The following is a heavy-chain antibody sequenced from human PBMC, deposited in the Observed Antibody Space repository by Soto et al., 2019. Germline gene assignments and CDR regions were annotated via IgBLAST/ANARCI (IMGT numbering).Heavy chain of an antibody. V-gene: IGHV4-59*01. CDR2: SSYSGST. D-gene: IGHD6-19*01. CDR3: ARTTRQYASGWSIWFDP. CDR1: GGYIINYY. J-gene: IGHJ5*02. Sequence: SETMSLTCTVSGGYIINYYWSWIRQPTGKGLEWIGYSSYSGSTKYNPSLKSRVTISVDTSRNQFSLNLSSMSAADTAVYYCARTTRQYASGWSIWFDPWGQGTLVTVSS.